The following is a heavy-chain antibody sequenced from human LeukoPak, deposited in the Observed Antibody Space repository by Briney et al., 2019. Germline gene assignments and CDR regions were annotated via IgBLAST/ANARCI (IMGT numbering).Heavy chain of an antibody. CDR3: ARDLATVTTTGGY. V-gene: IGHV1-69*13. CDR1: GGTFSSYA. J-gene: IGHJ4*02. D-gene: IGHD4-17*01. CDR2: IISIFGSY. Sequence: GAAVKVSCKASGGTFSSYAISWVRQAPGQGLEWMGGIISIFGSYNYAQKFQGRVTIPADESTSTAYMELSSLRSEDTAVYYCARDLATVTTTGGYWGQGTPVTVSS.